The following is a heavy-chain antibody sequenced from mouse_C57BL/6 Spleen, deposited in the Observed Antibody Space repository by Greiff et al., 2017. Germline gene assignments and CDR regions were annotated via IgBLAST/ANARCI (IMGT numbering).Heavy chain of an antibody. CDR1: GFNIKDDY. Sequence: VQLQQSGAELVRPGASVTLSCTASGFNIKDDYMHWVKQRPEQGLEWIGWIDPENGDTEYDSKFQGKATITADTYSNTAYLQLSSLTSEDTAVYYCTFGSSYGYWGQGTTLTVSS. D-gene: IGHD1-1*01. J-gene: IGHJ2*01. CDR2: IDPENGDT. CDR3: TFGSSYGY. V-gene: IGHV14-4*01.